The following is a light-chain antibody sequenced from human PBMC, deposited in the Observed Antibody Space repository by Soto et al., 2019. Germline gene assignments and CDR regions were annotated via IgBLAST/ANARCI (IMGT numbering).Light chain of an antibody. CDR3: SSYTGSSTYVV. Sequence: QSALTQPASVSGSPGQSITISCTGTSSDVGGYNYVSWYQQHPGKAPKLMIYDVSNRPSGASNRFSGSKSANTASLTISGLQAEDEADYYCSSYTGSSTYVVFGGGTKLTVL. CDR1: SSDVGGYNY. J-gene: IGLJ2*01. CDR2: DVS. V-gene: IGLV2-14*01.